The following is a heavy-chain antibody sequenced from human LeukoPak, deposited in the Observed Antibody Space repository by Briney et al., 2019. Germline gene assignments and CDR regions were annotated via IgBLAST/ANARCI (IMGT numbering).Heavy chain of an antibody. D-gene: IGHD2-21*01. CDR1: GYTFTSYG. Sequence: ASVKVSCKASGYTFTSYGISWVRQAPGQGLEWMGWISTYNGNTNYAQKLQGRVTMTTDTSTSTAYMELRSLRSDDTAVYYCARDVLRYSYYYMDVWGKGTTVTISS. V-gene: IGHV1-18*01. CDR3: ARDVLRYSYYYMDV. J-gene: IGHJ6*03. CDR2: ISTYNGNT.